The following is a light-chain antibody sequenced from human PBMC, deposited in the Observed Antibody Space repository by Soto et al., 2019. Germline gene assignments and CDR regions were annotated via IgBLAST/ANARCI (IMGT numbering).Light chain of an antibody. Sequence: QSALTQPASVSGSPGQSITISCTGTSSDIGGHNYVSWYQQHPGKAPKLMTYEVSNRPSGVSNRFSGSKSGNTASLTISGLQAEDEADYYCSSYTSDSTWVFGGGTKLTVL. CDR2: EVS. CDR1: SSDIGGHNY. CDR3: SSYTSDSTWV. J-gene: IGLJ3*02. V-gene: IGLV2-14*01.